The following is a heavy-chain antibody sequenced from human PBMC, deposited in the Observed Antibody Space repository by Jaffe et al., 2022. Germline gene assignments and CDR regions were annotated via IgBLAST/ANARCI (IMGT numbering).Heavy chain of an antibody. D-gene: IGHD6-13*01. J-gene: IGHJ3*02. CDR2: IKQDGSEK. Sequence: EVQLVESGGGLVQPGGSLRLSCAASGFTFSSYWMSWVRQAPGKGLEWVANIKQDGSEKYYVDSVKGRFTISRDNAKNSLYLQMNSLRAEDTAVYYCARDGIGSSWYPPEEAFDIWGQGTMVTVSS. CDR1: GFTFSSYW. V-gene: IGHV3-7*01. CDR3: ARDGIGSSWYPPEEAFDI.